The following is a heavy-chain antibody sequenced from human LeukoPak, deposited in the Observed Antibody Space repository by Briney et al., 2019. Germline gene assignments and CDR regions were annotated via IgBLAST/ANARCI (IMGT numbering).Heavy chain of an antibody. CDR3: AREDLGYSSSWSNWFDP. J-gene: IGHJ5*02. CDR1: GGSISSSAYY. D-gene: IGHD6-13*01. V-gene: IGHV4-39*07. CDR2: MSYNGGT. Sequence: SETLSLTCTVSGGSISSSAYYWGWIRQPPGKGLEWIGCMSYNGGTYYNPSLKSRVTISVDTSKNQFSLKLSSVTAADTAVYYCAREDLGYSSSWSNWFDPWGQGTLVTVSS.